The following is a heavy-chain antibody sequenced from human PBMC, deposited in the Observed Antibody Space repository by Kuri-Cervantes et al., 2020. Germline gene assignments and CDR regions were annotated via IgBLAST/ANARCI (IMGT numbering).Heavy chain of an antibody. CDR2: IDNSGGTL. V-gene: IGHV3-11*04. D-gene: IGHD4/OR15-4a*01. Sequence: LSLTCAVYGGSFSGYFWSWIRQPPGKGLEWVSYIDNSGGTLYFGDSLKGRFTVSRDNAKNSLYLQMNSLRVEDTAVYYCARDGAYDAFDVWGQGTMVTVSS. CDR1: GGSFSGYF. CDR3: ARDGAYDAFDV. J-gene: IGHJ3*01.